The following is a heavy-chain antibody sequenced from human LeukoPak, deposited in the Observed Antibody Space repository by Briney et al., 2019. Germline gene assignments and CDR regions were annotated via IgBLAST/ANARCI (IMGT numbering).Heavy chain of an antibody. Sequence: GRSLRLSCAASGFTFSSYGMHWVRQAPGKGREGVAVISYDGSNKYYADYVKGRFTISRDNSKNTLYLQMNSLRAEDTAVYYCAKAPPVTTYYFDYWGQGTLVTVSS. CDR3: AKAPPVTTYYFDY. CDR1: GFTFSSYG. CDR2: ISYDGSNK. V-gene: IGHV3-30*18. D-gene: IGHD4-17*01. J-gene: IGHJ4*02.